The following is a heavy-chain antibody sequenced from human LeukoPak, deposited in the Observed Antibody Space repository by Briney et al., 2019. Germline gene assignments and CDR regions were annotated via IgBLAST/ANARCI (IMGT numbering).Heavy chain of an antibody. CDR2: IDPSDSYT. Sequence: GESLKISCKASGYSFTSYWINWVRQVPGKGLEWMGRIDPSDSYTNYSPSFQGHVTISGDKSISTAYLQWSSLKASDTAMYYCARNRGYCSSTSCSADDAFAIWGQGTMVTVSS. CDR3: ARNRGYCSSTSCSADDAFAI. J-gene: IGHJ3*02. CDR1: GYSFTSYW. D-gene: IGHD2-2*01. V-gene: IGHV5-10-1*01.